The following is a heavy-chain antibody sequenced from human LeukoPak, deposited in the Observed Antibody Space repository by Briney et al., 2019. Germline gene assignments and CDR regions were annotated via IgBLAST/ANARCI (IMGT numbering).Heavy chain of an antibody. CDR2: IYTSGST. CDR1: YGSISSYY. V-gene: IGHV4-4*07. J-gene: IGHJ6*03. CDR3: ARDTGLPRGKAYYYYYMGV. Sequence: SETLSLTCTVSYGSISSYYWSWIRQPAGKGLEWIGRIYTSGSTNYNPSLKSRVTMSLDTSKNQFSLRLTSVTAADTAVYYCARDTGLPRGKAYYYYYMGVWGKGTTVTVSS. D-gene: IGHD3-16*01.